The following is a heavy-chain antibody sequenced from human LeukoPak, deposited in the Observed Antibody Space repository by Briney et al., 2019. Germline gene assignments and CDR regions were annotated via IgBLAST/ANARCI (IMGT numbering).Heavy chain of an antibody. CDR2: IYYSGST. J-gene: IGHJ6*02. Sequence: SETLSLTCTVSGGSISSYYWSWIRQPPGKGLEWIGYIYYSGSTNYHPSLKSRVTISVDTSKNQFSLKLSSVTAADTAVYYCARYTVNYYGMDVWGQGTTVTVSS. V-gene: IGHV4-59*01. CDR1: GGSISSYY. CDR3: ARYTVNYYGMDV.